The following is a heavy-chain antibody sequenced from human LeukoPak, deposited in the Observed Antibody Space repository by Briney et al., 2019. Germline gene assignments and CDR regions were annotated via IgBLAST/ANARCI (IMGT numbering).Heavy chain of an antibody. CDR1: GFTFSDYN. CDR2: ISDSGTYK. D-gene: IGHD2-15*01. V-gene: IGHV3-21*01. J-gene: IGHJ4*02. CDR3: ARRRYCTGGSCYSGLGY. Sequence: GGSLRLSCAASGFTFSDYNMNWVRQAPGKGLEWVSSISDSGTYKYYADSVKGRFTISRDNAKNSLYLQMDSLRAEDTAVYYCARRRYCTGGSCYSGLGYGGQGTLVTVSS.